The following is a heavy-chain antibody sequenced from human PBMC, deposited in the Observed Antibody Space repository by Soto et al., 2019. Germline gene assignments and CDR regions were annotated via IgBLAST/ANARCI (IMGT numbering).Heavy chain of an antibody. V-gene: IGHV1-8*01. J-gene: IGHJ4*02. CDR3: ARNRRETGDFDY. CDR1: GYTFTNYD. CDR2: MSPNIGYT. Sequence: QVPLVQSGAEVKKPGASVKVSCKTSGYTFTNYDINWMRQAPGQGLEWLGWMSPNIGYTGYAQSFQDRLTLTKDTSISTAYMELSSLTSEDTAVYFCARNRRETGDFDYWGQGTLVTVSS. D-gene: IGHD7-27*01.